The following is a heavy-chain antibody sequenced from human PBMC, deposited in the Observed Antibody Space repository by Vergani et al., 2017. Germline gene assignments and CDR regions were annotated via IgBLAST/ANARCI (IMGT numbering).Heavy chain of an antibody. J-gene: IGHJ5*02. CDR2: IKQDGMEK. V-gene: IGHV3-7*03. CDR3: ARDLGYCSGGSCSDWFDP. Sequence: EVQLVESGGGLVQPGGSLRLSCAASGFTFSSYWMSWVRQAPGKGLEWVANIKQDGMEKYYVDSVKGRFTISRANAKISLYLQMNSLRAEDTAVYYFARDLGYCSGGSCSDWFDPWGQGTLVTVSS. CDR1: GFTFSSYW. D-gene: IGHD2-15*01.